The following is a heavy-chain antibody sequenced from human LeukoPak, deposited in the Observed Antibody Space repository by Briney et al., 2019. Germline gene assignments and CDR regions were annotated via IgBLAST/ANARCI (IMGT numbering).Heavy chain of an antibody. CDR3: AKGSYQYQLLSPGCYFDY. J-gene: IGHJ4*02. Sequence: GGSLRLSCAASGFTFSSYAMSWVRQAPGKGLEWVSAISGSGGSTYYADSVKGRFTISRDNSKNTLYLQMNSLRAEDTAVYYCAKGSYQYQLLSPGCYFDYWGQGTLVTVSS. D-gene: IGHD2-2*01. V-gene: IGHV3-23*01. CDR1: GFTFSSYA. CDR2: ISGSGGST.